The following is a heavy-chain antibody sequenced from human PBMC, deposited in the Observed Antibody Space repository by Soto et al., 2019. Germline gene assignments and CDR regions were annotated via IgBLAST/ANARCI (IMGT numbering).Heavy chain of an antibody. CDR3: ARVPYSYGKGYYYYYMDV. Sequence: PSETLSLTCAVSGGSISRYYWSWIRQPPGKGLEWIGYSYYSGSTNYNPSRKSRVTIAVDTSKDQFSLKLSSVTAADTAVYYCARVPYSYGKGYYYYYMDVWGKGTTVTVSS. CDR2: SYYSGST. D-gene: IGHD5-18*01. CDR1: GGSISRYY. V-gene: IGHV4-59*01. J-gene: IGHJ6*03.